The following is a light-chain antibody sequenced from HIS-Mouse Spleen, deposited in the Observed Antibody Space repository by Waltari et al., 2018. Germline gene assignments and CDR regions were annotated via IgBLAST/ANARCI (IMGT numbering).Light chain of an antibody. CDR3: QQYGSSLFT. V-gene: IGKV3-20*01. J-gene: IGKJ3*01. CDR1: QSVSSSY. CDR2: GAS. Sequence: EIVLTQSPGTLSLSPGERATLSCRASQSVSSSYLAWYPQKPGQAPRLLIYGASSRATGIPDRFSGNGSGTDFTLTISRLEPEDFAVYYCQQYGSSLFTFGPGTKVDIK.